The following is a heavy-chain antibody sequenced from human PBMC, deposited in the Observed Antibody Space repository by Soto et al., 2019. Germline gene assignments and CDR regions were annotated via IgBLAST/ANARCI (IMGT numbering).Heavy chain of an antibody. CDR3: ARPGDLRDYYYGMDV. D-gene: IGHD3-16*01. Sequence: PGESLEISCKGSGYSFTSYWISWVRQMPGKGLEWMGRIDPSDSYTNYSPSFQGHVTISADKSISTAYLQWSSLKASDTAMYYCARPGDLRDYYYGMDVWDQGTTVTVSS. V-gene: IGHV5-10-1*01. J-gene: IGHJ6*02. CDR2: IDPSDSYT. CDR1: GYSFTSYW.